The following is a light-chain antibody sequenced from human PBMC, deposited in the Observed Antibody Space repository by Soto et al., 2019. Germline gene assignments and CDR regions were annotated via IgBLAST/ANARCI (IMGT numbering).Light chain of an antibody. Sequence: QSVLTQPAYVSGSPGQSITISCTGTSSDVGNYKYVSWYQQHPGKAPKLMIYEVSNRPSGVSNRFSGSKSGNTASLTISGLQAEYFTCYYCHSDPSTGTSRFG. J-gene: IGLJ1*01. CDR2: EVS. CDR3: HSDPSTGTSR. V-gene: IGLV2-14*01. CDR1: SSDVGNYKY.